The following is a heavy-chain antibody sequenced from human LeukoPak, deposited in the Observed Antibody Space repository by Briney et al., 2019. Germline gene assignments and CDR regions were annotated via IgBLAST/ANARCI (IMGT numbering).Heavy chain of an antibody. Sequence: SETLSLTCSVFGGSISSHYCTWDRQPPGQALEFIGYIYYGGRTQYNPSLKSRVTMTMDTSKNQFSLRLNSVSAADTAVYYCAREVTVAGTFYFYMDVWGKGTTVTVSS. D-gene: IGHD6-19*01. CDR2: IYYGGRT. CDR3: AREVTVAGTFYFYMDV. V-gene: IGHV4-59*11. CDR1: GGSISSHY. J-gene: IGHJ6*03.